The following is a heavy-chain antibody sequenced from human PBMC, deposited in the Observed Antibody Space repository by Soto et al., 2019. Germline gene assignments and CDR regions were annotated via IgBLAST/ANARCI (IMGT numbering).Heavy chain of an antibody. CDR2: INPNSGGT. CDR1: GYTFTGYY. Sequence: ASVKVSCKASGYTFTGYYMHWVRQAPGQGLEWMGWINPNSGGTNYAQKFQGWVTMTRDTSISTAYMELSRLRSDDTAVYYCARGEDLAARFNWFDPWGQGTLVTVSS. CDR3: ARGEDLAARFNWFDP. D-gene: IGHD6-6*01. V-gene: IGHV1-2*04. J-gene: IGHJ5*02.